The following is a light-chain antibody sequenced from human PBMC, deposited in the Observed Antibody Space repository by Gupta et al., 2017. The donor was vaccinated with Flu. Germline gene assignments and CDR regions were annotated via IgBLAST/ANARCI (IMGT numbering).Light chain of an antibody. Sequence: VTISCTGSRSNIGSFDVHWYQKFPGTAPNLLIYGNNNRPSGVPDRFSGSKSGTSASLAITGLQADDEADYYCQSYDTSLSGSDVFGTGTKVTVL. J-gene: IGLJ1*01. CDR3: QSYDTSLSGSDV. CDR1: RSNIGSFD. V-gene: IGLV1-40*01. CDR2: GNN.